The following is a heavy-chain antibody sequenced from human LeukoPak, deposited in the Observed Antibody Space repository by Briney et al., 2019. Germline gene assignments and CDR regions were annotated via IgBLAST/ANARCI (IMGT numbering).Heavy chain of an antibody. J-gene: IGHJ5*02. D-gene: IGHD3-10*01. CDR3: ARGITRDWFDP. Sequence: SETLSLTCAVYGGSFSGYYWSWLRQPPGKGLEWIGEIHHSGSAKYNPSLKSRLTISVDTSKNQLSLKLTSVTAADTAVYYWARGITRDWFDPWGQGTLVTVSS. V-gene: IGHV4-34*01. CDR1: GGSFSGYY. CDR2: IHHSGSA.